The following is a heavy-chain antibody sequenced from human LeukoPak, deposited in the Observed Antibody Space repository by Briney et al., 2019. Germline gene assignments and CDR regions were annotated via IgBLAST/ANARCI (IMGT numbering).Heavy chain of an antibody. J-gene: IGHJ3*02. V-gene: IGHV3-13*01. CDR1: GFAFSNFD. D-gene: IGHD3-10*01. CDR2: ILVNGDT. Sequence: GGSLRLSCAASGFAFSNFDVHWVRQSTGGRLEWVAHILVNGDTQYAGSVKGRFTISRENAKSSVYLQMNSLRDGDTAVYHCIRDRFGERTFEIWGQGTMVTVSS. CDR3: IRDRFGERTFEI.